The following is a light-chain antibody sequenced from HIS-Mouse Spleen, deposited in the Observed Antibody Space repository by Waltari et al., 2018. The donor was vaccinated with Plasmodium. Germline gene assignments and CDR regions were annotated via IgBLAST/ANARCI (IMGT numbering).Light chain of an antibody. CDR1: KLGDKY. CDR2: QDS. CDR3: QAWDSSTVV. J-gene: IGLJ2*01. Sequence: SYELTQPPSVSVSPGQTASITCPGDKLGDKYACWYQQKPGQSPVLVIYQDSKRPSGIPERFSGSNSGNTATLTISGTQAMDGADYYCQAWDSSTVVFGGGTKLTVL. V-gene: IGLV3-1*01.